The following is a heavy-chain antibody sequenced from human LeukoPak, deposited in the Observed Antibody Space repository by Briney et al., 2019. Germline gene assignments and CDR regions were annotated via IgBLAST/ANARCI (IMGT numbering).Heavy chain of an antibody. CDR2: IYPGDSDA. Sequence: GESLQISCKGSGYSFTSYWIGWVRQMPGKGLEWMGIIYPGDSDARYSPSFQGQVTISADKSISTAYLQWSSLKASDTAMYYCARHIGPGAMAGYGNPFDYWGQGTLVTVSS. CDR1: GYSFTSYW. J-gene: IGHJ4*02. D-gene: IGHD6-19*01. V-gene: IGHV5-51*01. CDR3: ARHIGPGAMAGYGNPFDY.